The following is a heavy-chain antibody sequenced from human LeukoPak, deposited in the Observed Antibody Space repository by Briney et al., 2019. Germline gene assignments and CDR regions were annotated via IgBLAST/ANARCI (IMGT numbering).Heavy chain of an antibody. J-gene: IGHJ4*02. D-gene: IGHD6-13*01. CDR2: INHSGST. V-gene: IGHV4-34*01. CDR3: ATTLKAAASY. Sequence: PSETLSLTCAVYGGSFSGYYWSWIRQPPGKGLEWIGEINHSGSTNYNPSLKSRVTISVDTSKNQFSLKLSSVTAADMAVYYCATTLKAAASYWGQGTLVTVSS. CDR1: GGSFSGYY.